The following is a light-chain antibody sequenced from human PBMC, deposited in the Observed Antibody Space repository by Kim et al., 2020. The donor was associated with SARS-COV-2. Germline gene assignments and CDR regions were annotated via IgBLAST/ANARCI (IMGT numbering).Light chain of an antibody. J-gene: IGKJ4*01. Sequence: EIVMTQSPATLSVSPGERATLSCRASQSVSSNLAWYQQKPGQAPRLLIQGTSTRATGFPARFSGSGSGTEFTLTISSLQSEDFAVYYCKQYSNWPLTFGGGTKVYIK. CDR3: KQYSNWPLT. V-gene: IGKV3-15*01. CDR1: QSVSSN. CDR2: GTS.